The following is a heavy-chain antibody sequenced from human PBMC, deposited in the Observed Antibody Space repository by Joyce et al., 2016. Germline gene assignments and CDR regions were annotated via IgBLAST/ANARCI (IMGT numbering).Heavy chain of an antibody. CDR1: GFTFTSSA. V-gene: IGHV1-58*02. J-gene: IGHJ3*02. Sequence: QMQLVQSGPEVKKPGTSVKVSCKASGFTFTSSAMQWVRQACGQRLEWIGWIVGGSGNTNYAQKFQERVTITRDMSTSTAYMELSSLRSEDTAVYYCAAAPDYYDSSGYYYSAFDIWGQGTMVTVSS. CDR3: AAAPDYYDSSGYYYSAFDI. D-gene: IGHD3-22*01. CDR2: IVGGSGNT.